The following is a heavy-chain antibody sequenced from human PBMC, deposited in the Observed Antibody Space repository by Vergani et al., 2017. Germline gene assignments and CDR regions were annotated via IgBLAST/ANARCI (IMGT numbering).Heavy chain of an antibody. J-gene: IGHJ4*02. CDR2: ISDNGGTT. CDR1: GITFWKFG. Sequence: EVDLVESGGGLAQPGGSLRLSCEASGITFWKFGMHWVRQGPGKGLEWVSIISDNGGTTYYADSVKGRFTISRDNSKNTLHLQMNSLRADDTAVYYCTKGSRGYTGYFFDYWGQGTLATVSS. D-gene: IGHD5-12*01. V-gene: IGHV3-23*04. CDR3: TKGSRGYTGYFFDY.